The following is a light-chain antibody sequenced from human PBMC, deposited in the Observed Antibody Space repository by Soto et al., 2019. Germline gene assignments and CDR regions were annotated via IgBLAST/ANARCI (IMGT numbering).Light chain of an antibody. CDR2: EAS. J-gene: IGKJ1*01. CDR1: QSIATY. CDR3: QQTYSTPRT. Sequence: SQMTKFPSSLSASVGDSVTIFCXASQSIATYLNWYQQKPGKAPNLLIYEASSLQSGVPSGFSGTGSGTDFTLTISSLQPEDFATYYCQQTYSTPRTFGQRTKADI. V-gene: IGKV1-39*01.